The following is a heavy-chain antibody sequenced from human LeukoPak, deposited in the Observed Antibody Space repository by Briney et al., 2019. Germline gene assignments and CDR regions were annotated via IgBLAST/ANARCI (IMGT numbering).Heavy chain of an antibody. J-gene: IGHJ3*02. CDR3: ARGWDYGDYSLSFAFDI. CDR1: GYTFTSYG. CDR2: INPNSGGT. V-gene: IGHV1-2*02. Sequence: ASVKVSCKASGYTFTSYGISWVRQAPGQGLEWMGWINPNSGGTNYAQKFQGRVAMTRDTSISTAYMELSRLRSEDTAVYYCARGWDYGDYSLSFAFDIWGQGTMVTVSS. D-gene: IGHD4-17*01.